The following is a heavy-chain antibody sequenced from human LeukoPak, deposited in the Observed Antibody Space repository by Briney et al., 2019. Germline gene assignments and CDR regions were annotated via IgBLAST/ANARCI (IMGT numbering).Heavy chain of an antibody. Sequence: ASVKVSCKASGYTFTGYYMHWVRQAPGQGLEWMGWINPNSGGTNYAQKFQGRVTMTRNTSINTAYMELSRLRSDDTAVYYCARDLVGATYVGHFDYWGQGTLVTVSS. D-gene: IGHD1-26*01. CDR3: ARDLVGATYVGHFDY. CDR2: INPNSGGT. CDR1: GYTFTGYY. J-gene: IGHJ4*02. V-gene: IGHV1-2*02.